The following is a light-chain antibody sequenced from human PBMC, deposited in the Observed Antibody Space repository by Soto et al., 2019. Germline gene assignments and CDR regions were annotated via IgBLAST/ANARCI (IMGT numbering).Light chain of an antibody. V-gene: IGLV2-11*01. CDR2: DVS. CDR1: SSDVGSYKD. J-gene: IGLJ1*01. Sequence: QSALTQPRSVSGSPGQSVTISCTGTSSDVGSYKDVSWYQHHPGKVPKLMIYDVSERPSGVPDRFSGSKSSNTASLTISGLQAEDEANYYCCAYADTFYVFGTGTKVTVL. CDR3: CAYADTFYV.